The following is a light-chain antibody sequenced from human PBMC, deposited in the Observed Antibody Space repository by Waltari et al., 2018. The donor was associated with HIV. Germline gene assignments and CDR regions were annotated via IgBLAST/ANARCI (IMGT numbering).Light chain of an antibody. Sequence: SGSSSNIATNTVNWYQQLPGTAPKLLIYTNNQRPSGVPARFSGSKSGASASLAISGLQSDDDADYYCATWDDSLNGWVFGGGTRLTVL. CDR2: TNN. CDR1: SSNIATNT. V-gene: IGLV1-44*01. J-gene: IGLJ3*02. CDR3: ATWDDSLNGWV.